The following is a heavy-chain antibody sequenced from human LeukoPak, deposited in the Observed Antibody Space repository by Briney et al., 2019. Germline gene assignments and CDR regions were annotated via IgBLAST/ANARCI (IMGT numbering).Heavy chain of an antibody. V-gene: IGHV3-53*01. Sequence: GGSLRLSCAASGFTVRSNYMSWVRQAPGKGLEWVSVIYSGGSTYYADSVKGRFTISRDSSKNTLYLQMNSLRAEDTAVYYCAMATTLFADYWGQGTLVTVSS. J-gene: IGHJ4*02. D-gene: IGHD5-24*01. CDR1: GFTVRSNY. CDR2: IYSGGST. CDR3: AMATTLFADY.